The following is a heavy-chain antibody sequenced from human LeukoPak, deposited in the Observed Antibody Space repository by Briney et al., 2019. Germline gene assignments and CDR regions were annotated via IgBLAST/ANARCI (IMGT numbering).Heavy chain of an antibody. D-gene: IGHD3-16*02. CDR2: ISSSSSYI. Sequence: AGGSLRLSCAASGFTFSSYNMNWVRQAPGKGLEWVSSISSSSSYIYYADSVKGRFTISRDNAKNSMYLQMNSLRIEGTALYYCSKDISAGGLDVWGPGTPVTVSS. J-gene: IGHJ6*02. V-gene: IGHV3-21*04. CDR3: SKDISAGGLDV. CDR1: GFTFSSYN.